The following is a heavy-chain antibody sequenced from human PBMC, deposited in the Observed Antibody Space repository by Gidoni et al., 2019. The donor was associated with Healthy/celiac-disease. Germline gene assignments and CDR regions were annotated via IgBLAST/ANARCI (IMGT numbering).Heavy chain of an antibody. D-gene: IGHD2-15*01. CDR2: IYYSGIT. J-gene: IGHJ1*01. CDR1: GGSISSRSYY. CDR3: ARHGDIDYCSGGSCYSAEYFQH. V-gene: IGHV4-39*01. Sequence: QLQLQESGPGLVKPSETLSLTCTVSGGSISSRSYYWGWTRQPPGKGLEGIGSIYYSGITSDTPSLKSRVTISVDTSKNQFSLKLSAVPAADTAVYYCARHGDIDYCSGGSCYSAEYFQHWGQGTLVTVSS.